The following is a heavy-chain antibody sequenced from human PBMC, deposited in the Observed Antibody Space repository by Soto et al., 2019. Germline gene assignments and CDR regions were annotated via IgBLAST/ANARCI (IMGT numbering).Heavy chain of an antibody. Sequence: SQTLSLTCAISGDSVSSNSAAWNWLRQSPSRGLEWLGRAYYRSKWYNDYVVSVKSRITINPDTSKNQFSLQLNSVTPEDTAVYYCASYCSGGSCYPGGYYYGMDVWGQGTTVTVSS. D-gene: IGHD2-15*01. V-gene: IGHV6-1*01. CDR3: ASYCSGGSCYPGGYYYGMDV. J-gene: IGHJ6*02. CDR1: GDSVSSNSAA. CDR2: AYYRSKWYN.